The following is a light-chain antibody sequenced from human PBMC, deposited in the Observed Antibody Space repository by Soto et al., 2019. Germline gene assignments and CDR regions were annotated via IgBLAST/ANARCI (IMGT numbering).Light chain of an antibody. V-gene: IGKV3-11*01. CDR2: DAS. J-gene: IGKJ1*01. CDR1: QSLSSY. CDR3: QHDYNWRPR. Sequence: EIVLTQSPATLSLSPGERATLSCRASQSLSSYLAWYQQKPGQAPRLLIYDASNRATGTPPRLSGSGSGTDFTLTISSLEPEDFAVYYCQHDYNWRPRFGQGTK.